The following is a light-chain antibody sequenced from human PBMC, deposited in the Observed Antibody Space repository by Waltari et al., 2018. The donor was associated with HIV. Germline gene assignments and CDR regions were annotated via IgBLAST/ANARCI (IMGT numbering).Light chain of an antibody. V-gene: IGLV1-44*01. CDR2: SNN. J-gene: IGLJ3*02. Sequence: QSVLTQPPSASGTPGQRVTLSCSGSSSNIGSNTVNWYQQLPGTAPKLLIYSNNPRPSGVPDRFSGSKSGTSASLAISGLQSEDEADYYCTAWDDGLSDPVFGGGTKLTVL. CDR3: TAWDDGLSDPV. CDR1: SSNIGSNT.